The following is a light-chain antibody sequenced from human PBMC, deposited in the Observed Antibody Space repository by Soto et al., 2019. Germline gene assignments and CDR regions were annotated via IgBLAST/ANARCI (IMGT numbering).Light chain of an antibody. CDR1: QTISSY. Sequence: DIQMTRSPASLSPSVGDRVTITCRASQTISSYLNWYQQKPGKAPKLLIYAASSLQSGVPSRFSGTGSGTDFTLTISSLQPEDFATYYCQQSYSSPPYTFGQGTKLEI. CDR3: QQSYSSPPYT. CDR2: AAS. V-gene: IGKV1-39*01. J-gene: IGKJ2*01.